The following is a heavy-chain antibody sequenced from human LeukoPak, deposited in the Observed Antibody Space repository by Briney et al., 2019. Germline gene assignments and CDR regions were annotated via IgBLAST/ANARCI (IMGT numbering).Heavy chain of an antibody. CDR2: ISSSSSYI. Sequence: GGSLRLSCATPRFTFSSFEMNWVRQAPGKGLEWVSSISSSSSYIYYADSVKGRFTISRDNAKNSLYLQMNSLRAEDTAVYYCARDQGFSYYYYYMDVWGKGTTVTVSS. CDR3: ARDQGFSYYYYYMDV. D-gene: IGHD3-3*01. V-gene: IGHV3-21*01. J-gene: IGHJ6*03. CDR1: RFTFSSFE.